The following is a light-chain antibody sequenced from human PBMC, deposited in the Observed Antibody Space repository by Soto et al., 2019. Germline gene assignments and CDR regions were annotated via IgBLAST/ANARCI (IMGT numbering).Light chain of an antibody. CDR1: QDITNY. Sequence: DIKMSQSPSSLSASVGDRVTITCQASQDITNYLNWYQQKPGKAPKLLIYDASNLETGVPSRFTGGGSGTDFTFTITNLQPDDFATYYCQHYNSYSEAFGQGTKVDIK. V-gene: IGKV1-33*01. CDR3: QHYNSYSEA. CDR2: DAS. J-gene: IGKJ1*01.